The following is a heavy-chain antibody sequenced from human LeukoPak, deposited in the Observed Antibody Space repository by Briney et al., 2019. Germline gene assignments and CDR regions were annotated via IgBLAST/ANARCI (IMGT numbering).Heavy chain of an antibody. V-gene: IGHV3-30*02. D-gene: IGHD2-2*01. J-gene: IGHJ4*02. CDR2: IRYDGDNK. CDR1: GFTFSSYG. Sequence: PGGSLRLSCATSGFTFSSYGMHWVRQAPGKGLEWVTFIRYDGDNKYYADSVKGRFTISRDNSKNTLYLQMNSLRAEDTAVYYCAKSATRYCSSSSCYFDYWGLGTLVTVSS. CDR3: AKSATRYCSSSSCYFDY.